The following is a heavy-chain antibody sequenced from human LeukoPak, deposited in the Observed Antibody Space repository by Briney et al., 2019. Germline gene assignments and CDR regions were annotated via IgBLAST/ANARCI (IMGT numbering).Heavy chain of an antibody. CDR2: IYYSGST. Sequence: SQTLSLTCTVSGGSISSGGYYWSWIRQHPGKGLEWIGYIYYSGSTYYNPSLKSRVTISVDTSKNQFSLKLSSVTAADTAVYYCARDHGGFGTYYMDVWGKGTTVTVSS. D-gene: IGHD3-10*01. J-gene: IGHJ6*03. V-gene: IGHV4-31*03. CDR1: GGSISSGGYY. CDR3: ARDHGGFGTYYMDV.